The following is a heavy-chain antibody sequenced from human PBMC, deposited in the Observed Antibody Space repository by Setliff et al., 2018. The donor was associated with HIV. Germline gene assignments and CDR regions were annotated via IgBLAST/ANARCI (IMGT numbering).Heavy chain of an antibody. CDR3: ARQSYYYYNMDV. J-gene: IGHJ6*02. V-gene: IGHV5-10-1*01. CDR1: GYSFASYW. CDR2: IDPTDSYI. Sequence: ESLKISCKGSGYSFASYWISWVRQMPGKGLEWMGRIDPTDSYINDSPPYQGHVTISVDKPISTAYLQWSSLKASDTAIYYCARQSYYYYNMDVWGQGTTVTVSS. D-gene: IGHD2-21*01.